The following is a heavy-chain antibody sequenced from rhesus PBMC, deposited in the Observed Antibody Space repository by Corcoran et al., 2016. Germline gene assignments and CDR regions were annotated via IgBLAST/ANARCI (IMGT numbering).Heavy chain of an antibody. CDR3: ARDQSGTLEVDGYYFDY. CDR1: GGSISGGYD. V-gene: IGHV4-76*01. D-gene: IGHD1-38*01. CDR2: IYGSSGST. Sequence: QVQLQESGPGVVKPSETLSLTCAVSGGSISGGYDWSWIRQPPGKGLEWIGYIYGSSGSTNYNPSLKNRCTISKDASKNEFYLKLSSVTAADTAVYYCARDQSGTLEVDGYYFDYWGQGVLVTVSS. J-gene: IGHJ4*01.